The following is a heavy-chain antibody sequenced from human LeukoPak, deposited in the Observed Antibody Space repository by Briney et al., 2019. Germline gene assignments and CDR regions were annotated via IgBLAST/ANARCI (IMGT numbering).Heavy chain of an antibody. V-gene: IGHV3-48*03. CDR2: ISSSGSTI. CDR1: GFTFSSYE. CDR3: ARDRYGSGSSPFDY. Sequence: PGGSLRLSCAASGFTFSSYEMNWVRQAPGKGLEWVSYISSSGSTIYYADSVKGRFTISRDNAKNSLYLQMNSLRAEDTAVYYCARDRYGSGSSPFDYWGQGTLVTVSS. J-gene: IGHJ4*02. D-gene: IGHD3-10*01.